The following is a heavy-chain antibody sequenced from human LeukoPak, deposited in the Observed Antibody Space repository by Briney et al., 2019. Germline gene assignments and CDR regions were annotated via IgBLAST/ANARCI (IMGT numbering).Heavy chain of an antibody. J-gene: IGHJ3*02. Sequence: PGGSLRLSCAASRFTFSNYAMSWVRQAPGKGLEWVSSIRDSAYRTYYADSVKGRFTISRDNSKNTLYLQMNSLRAEDTAVYYCAKDGGGINAVDVFDIWGQGTMVTVSS. CDR1: RFTFSNYA. D-gene: IGHD3-10*01. CDR3: AKDGGGINAVDVFDI. V-gene: IGHV3-23*01. CDR2: IRDSAYRT.